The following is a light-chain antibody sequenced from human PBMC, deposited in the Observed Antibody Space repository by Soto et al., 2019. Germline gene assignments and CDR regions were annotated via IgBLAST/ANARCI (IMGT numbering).Light chain of an antibody. V-gene: IGKV3-20*01. J-gene: IGKJ1*01. Sequence: EIVFTQSPGTLSLSPGERATLSCRASQSVSSSYLAWYQQKSGQAPRLLIYGASSRATGIPDRFSGSGSGTDFTLTISRLEPEDFAVYYCQQYGSSWTVGQGTKVDI. CDR2: GAS. CDR1: QSVSSSY. CDR3: QQYGSSWT.